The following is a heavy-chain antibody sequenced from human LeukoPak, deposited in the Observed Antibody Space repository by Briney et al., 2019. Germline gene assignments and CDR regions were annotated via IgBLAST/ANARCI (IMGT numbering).Heavy chain of an antibody. Sequence: SQTLSLTCTVSGGSISSGGYYWSWIRQHPGKGLEWIGYIYCSGSTYYNPSLKSRVTISVDTSKNQFSLKLSSVTAADTAVYYCARVNWQQLVLDYWGQGTLVTVSS. V-gene: IGHV4-31*03. CDR1: GGSISSGGYY. J-gene: IGHJ4*02. D-gene: IGHD6-13*01. CDR2: IYCSGST. CDR3: ARVNWQQLVLDY.